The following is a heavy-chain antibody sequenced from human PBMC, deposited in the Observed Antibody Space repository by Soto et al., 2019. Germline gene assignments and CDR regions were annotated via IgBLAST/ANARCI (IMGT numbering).Heavy chain of an antibody. J-gene: IGHJ4*02. V-gene: IGHV3-23*01. Sequence: EVRLLESGGGLVQPGGSLRLSCAASGFTFSGCSMTWVRQAPGKGLEWVSAITGSGDRTYYADSVKGRFTISRDNSTNMVHLQINSLRAADSAVYYCAVAVFTAYDYWGQGTLVTVSS. CDR1: GFTFSGCS. CDR2: ITGSGDRT. D-gene: IGHD1-20*01. CDR3: AVAVFTAYDY.